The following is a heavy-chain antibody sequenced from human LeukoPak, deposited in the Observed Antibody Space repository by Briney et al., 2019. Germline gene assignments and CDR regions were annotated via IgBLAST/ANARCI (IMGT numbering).Heavy chain of an antibody. Sequence: SGGSLRLSCAASGFTFSGYAMSWVRQAPGKGLEWVSAISGSGGSTYHADSVKGRFTISRDNSKNTLYLQMNSLRAEDTAVYYCAKVLLKFGEFDEPPWGYWGQGTLVTVSS. CDR2: ISGSGGST. CDR3: AKVLLKFGEFDEPPWGY. CDR1: GFTFSGYA. V-gene: IGHV3-23*01. D-gene: IGHD3-10*01. J-gene: IGHJ4*02.